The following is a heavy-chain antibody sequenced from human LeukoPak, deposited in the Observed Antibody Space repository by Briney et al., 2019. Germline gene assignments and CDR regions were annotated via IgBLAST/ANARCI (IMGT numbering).Heavy chain of an antibody. D-gene: IGHD5-12*01. J-gene: IGHJ4*02. CDR1: GFTFRTYW. CDR3: ARDSGNSGYDVHDY. Sequence: PGGSLRLSCAASGFTFRTYWMTRVRQAPGKGLEWVANIQKDGTEKNYVDSVKGRFTISRDNAKNSLYLQMNSLRVEDTAGYYCARDSGNSGYDVHDYWGQGTLVTVSS. CDR2: IQKDGTEK. V-gene: IGHV3-7*01.